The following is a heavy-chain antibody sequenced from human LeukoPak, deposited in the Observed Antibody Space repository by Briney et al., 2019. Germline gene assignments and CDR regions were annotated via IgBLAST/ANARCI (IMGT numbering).Heavy chain of an antibody. V-gene: IGHV1-18*01. CDR2: ISAYNGNT. CDR1: GYTFTSYG. D-gene: IGHD3-3*01. CDR3: ARDLIDYDFWSGYYRFDP. J-gene: IGHJ5*02. Sequence: ASVKVSCKASGYTFTSYGISWVRQAPGQGLEWMGWISAYNGNTNYAQKLQGRVTMTTDTSTSTAYMELRSLRSDDTAVYYCARDLIDYDFWSGYYRFDPWGQGTLVTVSS.